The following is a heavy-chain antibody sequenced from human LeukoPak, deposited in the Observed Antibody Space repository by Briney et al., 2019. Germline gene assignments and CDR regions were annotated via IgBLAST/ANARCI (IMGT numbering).Heavy chain of an antibody. V-gene: IGHV3-74*01. CDR3: ARDFFVDS. CDR1: GFTFSSYS. Sequence: GGSLRLSCAASGFTFSSYSMNWVRQAPGRGLVWVSRINFDGSTTDYADSVKGRFTISRDNAKNTLYLQMNSLRAEDTALYYCARDFFVDSWGQGTLVTVSS. J-gene: IGHJ4*02. D-gene: IGHD2/OR15-2a*01. CDR2: INFDGSTT.